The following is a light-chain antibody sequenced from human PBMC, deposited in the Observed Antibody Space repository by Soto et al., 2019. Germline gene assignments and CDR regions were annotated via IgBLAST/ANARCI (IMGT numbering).Light chain of an antibody. CDR1: SSDVGGYNF. CDR3: CSYTSSSTHV. Sequence: QSALTQPASVSGSPGQSITISCTGTSSDVGGYNFVSWYQQHPGKVPKLMIFDVNRRPSGVSDRFSGSKSGNTASLTISGHQAEDEGHYYCCSYTSSSTHVFGSGTKVTVL. J-gene: IGLJ1*01. V-gene: IGLV2-14*03. CDR2: DVN.